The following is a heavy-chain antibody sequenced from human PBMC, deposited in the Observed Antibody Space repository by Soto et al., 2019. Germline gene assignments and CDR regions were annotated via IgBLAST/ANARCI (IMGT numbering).Heavy chain of an antibody. CDR2: ISNRGRT. CDR1: GGSLSGYY. J-gene: IGHJ5*01. D-gene: IGHD4-17*01. CDR3: ARVIRPDS. Sequence: QVQLQQWGAGLLKPSETLSLTCAVHGGSLSGYYWSWIRQTPGKGLGWIGEISNRGRTNYNPSLKSRVTMALVTSKNQFTLKLASVTAADTAAYYCARVIRPDSWGQGTQVTVSS. V-gene: IGHV4-34*02.